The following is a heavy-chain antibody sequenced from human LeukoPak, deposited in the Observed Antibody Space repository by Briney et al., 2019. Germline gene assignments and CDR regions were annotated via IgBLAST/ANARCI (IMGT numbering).Heavy chain of an antibody. CDR2: ISWNSGSI. D-gene: IGHD5-24*01. CDR1: GFTFDDYA. V-gene: IGHV3-9*01. CDR3: AREFRWLQSGVDAFDI. Sequence: GGSLRLSCAASGFTFDDYAMHWVRQAPGKGLEWVSGISWNSGSIGYADSVKGRFTISRDNSKNTLYLQMNSLRAEDTAVYYCAREFRWLQSGVDAFDIWGQGTMVTVSS. J-gene: IGHJ3*02.